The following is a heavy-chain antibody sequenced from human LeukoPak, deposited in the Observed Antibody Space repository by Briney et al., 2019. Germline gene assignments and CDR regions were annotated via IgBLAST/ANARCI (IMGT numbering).Heavy chain of an antibody. J-gene: IGHJ5*02. Sequence: SETLSLTCTVSGGSISSYHWSWIRQPAGKGLEWIGRIYTSGSTNYNPSLKSRVTMSVDTSKNQFSLKLSSVTAADTAVYYCARETYYYGSGSLEGFDPWGQGTLVTVSS. CDR3: ARETYYYGSGSLEGFDP. D-gene: IGHD3-10*01. CDR1: GGSISSYH. CDR2: IYTSGST. V-gene: IGHV4-4*07.